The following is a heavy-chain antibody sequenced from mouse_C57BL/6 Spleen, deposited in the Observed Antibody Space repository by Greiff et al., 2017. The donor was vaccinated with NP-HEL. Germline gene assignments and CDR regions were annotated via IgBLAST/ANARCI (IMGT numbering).Heavy chain of an antibody. J-gene: IGHJ4*01. CDR3: ARGYSNYYAMDY. CDR2: INYDGSST. D-gene: IGHD2-5*01. V-gene: IGHV5-16*01. Sequence: DVQLVESEGGLVQPGSSMKLSCTASGFTFSDYYMAWVRQVPEKGLEWVANINYDGSSTYYLDSLKSRFIISRDNAKNILYLQMSSLKSEDTATYYCARGYSNYYAMDYWGQGTSVTVSS. CDR1: GFTFSDYY.